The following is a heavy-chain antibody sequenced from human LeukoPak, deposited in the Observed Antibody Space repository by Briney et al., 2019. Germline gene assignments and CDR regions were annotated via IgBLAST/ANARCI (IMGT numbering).Heavy chain of an antibody. CDR1: GGTFSIYA. Sequence: GASVKVSCKASGGTFSIYAIRWVRQAPGQGLEWVGGIIPIFGTANYAQKFQGRVAITAGESTSTAYMELSSLRSEDTAVYYCARGGYCSSTSCQYFDYWGQGTLVTVSS. J-gene: IGHJ4*02. V-gene: IGHV1-69*13. D-gene: IGHD2-2*01. CDR3: ARGGYCSSTSCQYFDY. CDR2: IIPIFGTA.